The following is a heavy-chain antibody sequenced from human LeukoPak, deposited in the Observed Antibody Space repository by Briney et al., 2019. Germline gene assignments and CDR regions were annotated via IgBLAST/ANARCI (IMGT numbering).Heavy chain of an antibody. D-gene: IGHD6-13*01. CDR1: GYTFTGYY. V-gene: IGHV1-2*02. CDR2: INPNSGDT. CDR3: ARGVPGSSSWYDGWALDY. Sequence: ASVKVSCKASGYTFTGYYMHWVRQAPGQGLEWMGWINPNSGDTNYAQKFQGRVTMTRDTSISTAYMELSRLTSDDTAVYYCARGVPGSSSWYDGWALDYWGQGTLVTVSS. J-gene: IGHJ4*02.